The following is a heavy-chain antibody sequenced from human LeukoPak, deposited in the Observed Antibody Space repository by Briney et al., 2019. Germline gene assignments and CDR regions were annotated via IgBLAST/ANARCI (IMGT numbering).Heavy chain of an antibody. V-gene: IGHV3-21*01. CDR3: ARDPSVAAGTTPNWFDP. CDR2: ISSSSSYI. Sequence: GGSLRLSCAASGFTFSSYSMNWVRQGPGKGLEWVSSISSSSSYIYYADSVKGRFTISRDNAKNSLYLQMNSLRAEDTAVYYCARDPSVAAGTTPNWFDPWGQGTLVTVSS. J-gene: IGHJ5*02. D-gene: IGHD1-7*01. CDR1: GFTFSSYS.